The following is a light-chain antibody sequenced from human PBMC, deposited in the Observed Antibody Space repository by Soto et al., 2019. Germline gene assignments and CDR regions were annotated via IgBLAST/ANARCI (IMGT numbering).Light chain of an antibody. J-gene: IGLJ1*01. Sequence: SALTQPASVSASPGQTITISCTGTSSDVGGYNFVSWYQQHPGKAPKLMIYDVSNRPSGVSGHFSGSKYGNTASLTISGLQAEDEADYYCSSYSSRNTYVFGTGTKVTVL. CDR3: SSYSSRNTYV. CDR2: DVS. CDR1: SSDVGGYNF. V-gene: IGLV2-14*01.